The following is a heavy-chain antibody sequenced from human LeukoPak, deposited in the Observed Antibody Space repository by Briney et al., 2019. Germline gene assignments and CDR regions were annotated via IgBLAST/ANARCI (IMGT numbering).Heavy chain of an antibody. CDR3: ARGWGGEDWFDP. J-gene: IGHJ5*02. D-gene: IGHD3-16*01. CDR2: INPNSGGT. Sequence: ASVKVSCKASGYTFTGYYMHLVRQAPGQGLEWMGRINPNSGGTNYAQKFQGRVTMTRDTSISTAYMELSRLRSDDTAVYYCARGWGGEDWFDPWGQGTLVTVSS. V-gene: IGHV1-2*06. CDR1: GYTFTGYY.